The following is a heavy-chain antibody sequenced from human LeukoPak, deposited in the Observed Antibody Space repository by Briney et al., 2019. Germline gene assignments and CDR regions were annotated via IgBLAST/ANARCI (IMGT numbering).Heavy chain of an antibody. V-gene: IGHV3-30-3*01. CDR1: GFTFSSYA. CDR2: ISYDGSNK. Sequence: GRSLRLSCAASGFTFSSYAMHWVRQASGKGLEWVAVISYDGSNKYYADSVKGRFTISRDNSKNTLYLQMNSLRAEDTAVYYCVRGFDPWGQGTLVTVSS. J-gene: IGHJ5*02. CDR3: VRGFDP.